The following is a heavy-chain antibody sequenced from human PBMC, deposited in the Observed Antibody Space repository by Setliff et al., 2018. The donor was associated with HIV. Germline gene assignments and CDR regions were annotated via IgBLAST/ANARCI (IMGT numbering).Heavy chain of an antibody. Sequence: SETLSLTCTVSGGSISSYYWSWIRQPPGKGLEWIGYISYSGNTKYNPSLKSRVIISVDTSENQFSLNLNSVTAADTAVYYCARGFTNYDIMTGYPRAPYYYYYMDVWGKGTTVTVSS. V-gene: IGHV4-59*08. D-gene: IGHD3-9*01. J-gene: IGHJ6*03. CDR1: GGSISSYY. CDR3: ARGFTNYDIMTGYPRAPYYYYYMDV. CDR2: ISYSGNT.